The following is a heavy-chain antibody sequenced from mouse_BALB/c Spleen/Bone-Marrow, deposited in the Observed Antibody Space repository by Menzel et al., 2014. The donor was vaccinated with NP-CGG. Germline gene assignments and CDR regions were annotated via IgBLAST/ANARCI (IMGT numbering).Heavy chain of an antibody. J-gene: IGHJ3*01. CDR2: IDPANGNT. D-gene: IGHD1-1*01. CDR1: GFNIKDTY. Sequence: EVQLQQSGAELVKPGASVKLFCTASGFNIKDTYMHWVKQRPEQGLEWIGRIDPANGNTKYDPKFQGKATITADTSSNTAYLQLSSLTSEDTAVYYCARYNYGSSQLAYWGQGTLVTVSA. V-gene: IGHV14-3*02. CDR3: ARYNYGSSQLAY.